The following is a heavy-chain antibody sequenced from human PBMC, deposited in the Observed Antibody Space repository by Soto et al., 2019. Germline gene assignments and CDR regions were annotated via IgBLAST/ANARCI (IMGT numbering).Heavy chain of an antibody. V-gene: IGHV3-30-3*01. D-gene: IGHD6-19*01. Sequence: GGSLRLSCAASGFTFSSYAMHWVRQAPGKGLEWVAVISYDGSNKYYADSVKGRFTISRDNSKNTLYLQMNSLRAEDTAVYYCARVRTIAVAGIFDYWGQGPLVTVSS. CDR1: GFTFSSYA. J-gene: IGHJ4*02. CDR2: ISYDGSNK. CDR3: ARVRTIAVAGIFDY.